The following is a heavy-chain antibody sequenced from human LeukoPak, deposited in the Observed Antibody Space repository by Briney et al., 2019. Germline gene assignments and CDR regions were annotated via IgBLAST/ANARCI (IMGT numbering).Heavy chain of an antibody. CDR2: ISGSGGST. CDR1: GFTFSSYS. CDR3: AKAGHDSSGYYWRSDAFDI. J-gene: IGHJ3*02. Sequence: GGSLRLSCAASGFTFSSYSMNWVRQAPGKGLEWVSAISGSGGSTYYADSVKGRFTISRDNSKNTLYLQMNSLRAEDTAVYYCAKAGHDSSGYYWRSDAFDIWGQGTMVTVSS. D-gene: IGHD3-22*01. V-gene: IGHV3-23*01.